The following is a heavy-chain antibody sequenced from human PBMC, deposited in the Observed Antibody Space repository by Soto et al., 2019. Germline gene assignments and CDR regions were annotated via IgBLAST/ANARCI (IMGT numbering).Heavy chain of an antibody. J-gene: IGHJ6*02. D-gene: IGHD2-21*02. CDR3: ARGAPAGTARQYYYYYYGMDV. CDR1: GGSISSYY. V-gene: IGHV4-59*01. Sequence: KSSETLSLTCTVSGGSISSYYWSWIRQPPGKGLEWIGYIYYSGSTNYNPSLKSRVTISVDTSKNQFSLKLSSVTAADTAVYYCARGAPAGTARQYYYYYYGMDVWGQGTTVTVSS. CDR2: IYYSGST.